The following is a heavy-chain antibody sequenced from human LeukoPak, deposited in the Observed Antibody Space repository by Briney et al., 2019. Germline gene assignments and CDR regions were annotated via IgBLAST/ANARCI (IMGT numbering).Heavy chain of an antibody. D-gene: IGHD6-13*01. V-gene: IGHV1-24*01. Sequence: GASVKVSCKVSGYTLTELSMHWVRQAPGKGLEWMGGFDPEDGETIYAQKFQGRVTMTEDTSTDTAYMELSSLRSEDTAVYYCATEGIAAAGLQYYFDYWGQGTLVTVSS. CDR3: ATEGIAAAGLQYYFDY. J-gene: IGHJ4*02. CDR2: FDPEDGET. CDR1: GYTLTELS.